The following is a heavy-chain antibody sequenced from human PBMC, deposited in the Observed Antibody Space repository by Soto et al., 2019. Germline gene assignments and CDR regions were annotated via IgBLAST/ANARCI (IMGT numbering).Heavy chain of an antibody. D-gene: IGHD3-10*01. CDR2: IYHNGAT. CDR3: ARPTDVSGHDAFDI. J-gene: IGHJ3*02. CDR1: SGATRRCCW. V-gene: IGHV4-4*02. Sequence: SETLSHRNVGSSGATRRCCWWSWVRQPPGKGLEWIGEIYHNGATNYNPSLKSRVTISVDKSENQFSLKINSVTAADTAGYFCARPTDVSGHDAFDIW.